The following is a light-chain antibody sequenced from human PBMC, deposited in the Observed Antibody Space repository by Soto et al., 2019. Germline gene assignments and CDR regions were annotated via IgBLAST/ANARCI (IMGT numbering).Light chain of an antibody. J-gene: IGKJ1*01. CDR2: GAS. CDR1: QSFSSTF. Sequence: EMLLTQSPDSLSLSPGDRATLSCRASQSFSSTFFAWYQQKPGQAHMLLIYGASSRATGIPDRFSGSGSGTDFTVTISRREPEYFAVYYCHQYASSVTCGQGTKVEIK. V-gene: IGKV3-20*01. CDR3: HQYASSVT.